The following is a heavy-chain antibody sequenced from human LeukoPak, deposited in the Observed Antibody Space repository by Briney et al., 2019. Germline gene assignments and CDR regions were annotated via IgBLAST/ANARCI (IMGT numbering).Heavy chain of an antibody. J-gene: IGHJ4*02. CDR3: AKDLGWLQYYFDY. Sequence: GGSLRLSCAASGFTFSSYSMNWVRQAPGKGLEWVSLISGDGGSTYYADSVKGRFTISRDNSKNSLYLQMNSLRTEDTALYYCAKDLGWLQYYFDYWGQGTLVTVSS. CDR2: ISGDGGST. CDR1: GFTFSSYS. D-gene: IGHD5-12*01. V-gene: IGHV3-43*02.